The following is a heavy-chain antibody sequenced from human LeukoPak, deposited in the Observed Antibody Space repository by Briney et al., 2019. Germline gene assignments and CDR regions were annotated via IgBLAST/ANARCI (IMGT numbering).Heavy chain of an antibody. CDR1: GYTFTSYG. D-gene: IGHD2-15*01. J-gene: IGHJ4*02. V-gene: IGHV1-18*01. CDR2: ISAYNGNT. CDR3: ARGPYMGYCSGGSCYSFYDY. Sequence: GASVKVSCKASGYTFTSYGISWVRQAPGQGLEWMGWISAYNGNTNYAQKLQGRVTMTTDTSTSTAYMELRSLRSDDTAVYYCARGPYMGYCSGGSCYSFYDYWGQGTLVTVSS.